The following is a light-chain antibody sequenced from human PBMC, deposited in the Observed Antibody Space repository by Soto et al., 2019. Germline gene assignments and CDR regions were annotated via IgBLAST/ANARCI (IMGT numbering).Light chain of an antibody. CDR3: QQFYSTPLI. CDR1: QSVLYNTKNY. V-gene: IGKV4-1*01. Sequence: DIVMTQTPDSLAVSLGERATINCKSSQSVLYNTKNYLAWFQQKPGQPPKVIMYWASTREFGVPDRFSGSGSGTDLTLTITNVQAEDVAVYYCQQFYSTPLIFGGGTKVEIK. CDR2: WAS. J-gene: IGKJ4*01.